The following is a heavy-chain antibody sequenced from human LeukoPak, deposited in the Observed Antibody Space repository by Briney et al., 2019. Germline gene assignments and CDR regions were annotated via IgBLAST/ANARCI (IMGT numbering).Heavy chain of an antibody. CDR3: ARVESGSSHFDY. Sequence: GGSLRLSCAASGFTFSSYAMHWVRQAPGKGLEWVAVISYDGSNKYYADSVKGRFTISRDNSKNTLYLQMNSLRAEDTAVHYCARVESGSSHFDYWGQGTLVTVSS. CDR2: ISYDGSNK. D-gene: IGHD1-26*01. CDR1: GFTFSSYA. J-gene: IGHJ4*02. V-gene: IGHV3-30-3*01.